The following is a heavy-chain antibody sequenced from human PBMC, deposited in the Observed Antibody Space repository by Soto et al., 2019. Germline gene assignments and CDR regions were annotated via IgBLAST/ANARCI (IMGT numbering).Heavy chain of an antibody. V-gene: IGHV1-69*06. D-gene: IGHD1-1*01. J-gene: IGHJ3*02. CDR3: ARSETAGNRGFDI. CDR2: IIPTFGTA. CDR1: GGTFSSSA. Sequence: QVQLVQSGAEMREHGSSVKVSCKASGGTFSSSAINWLRQAPGQGPEWMGGIIPTFGTANYIEKFRGRVTITADTSTSTASMEVSSLTSEDTAMYFCARSETAGNRGFDIWGQGTMVTVSS.